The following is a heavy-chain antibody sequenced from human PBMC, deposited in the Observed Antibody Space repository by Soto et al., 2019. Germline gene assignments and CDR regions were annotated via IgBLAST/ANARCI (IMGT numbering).Heavy chain of an antibody. CDR3: ARDSSYGRVGYFDH. J-gene: IGHJ4*02. V-gene: IGHV3-30*19. D-gene: IGHD1-26*01. CDR1: GFTFNKYG. Sequence: QVQLVESGGAVGQPGGSLRLSCAASGFTFNKYGIHWVRQAPGKGLEWVAMIYYDGSYEYYSDSVKGRVTISRDNSKNTVDLLMNSLAVEDTGVYYCARDSSYGRVGYFDHWGRGALVIVSS. CDR2: IYYDGSYE.